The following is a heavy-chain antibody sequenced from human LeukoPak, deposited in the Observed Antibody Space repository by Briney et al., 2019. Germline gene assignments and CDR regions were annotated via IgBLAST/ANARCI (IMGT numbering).Heavy chain of an antibody. CDR2: ISTYNGNT. J-gene: IGHJ4*02. V-gene: IGHV1-18*01. D-gene: IGHD4-17*01. Sequence: ASVKVSCKASGYIFTNYGISWVRQAPGQGLEWLGWISTYNGNTNSAEKFQGRVTMTTDTSTSSAYMELRSLRSDDTAVYYCARVAGWAPTDCGDHVYWGQGTLVTVSS. CDR3: ARVAGWAPTDCGDHVY. CDR1: GYIFTNYG.